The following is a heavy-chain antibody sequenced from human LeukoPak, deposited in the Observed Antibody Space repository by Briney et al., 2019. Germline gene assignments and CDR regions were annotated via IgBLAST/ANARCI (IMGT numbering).Heavy chain of an antibody. V-gene: IGHV1-69*05. CDR3: ARSLRSGSYAFDY. CDR2: IIPIFGTA. CDR1: GGTFSSYA. J-gene: IGHJ4*02. Sequence: AASVKVSCKASGGTFSSYAISWVRQAPGQGLEWMGRIIPIFGTANYAQKFQGRVTITTDESTSTAYMEPSSLRSEDTAVYYCARSLRSGSYAFDYWGQGTLVTVSS. D-gene: IGHD1-26*01.